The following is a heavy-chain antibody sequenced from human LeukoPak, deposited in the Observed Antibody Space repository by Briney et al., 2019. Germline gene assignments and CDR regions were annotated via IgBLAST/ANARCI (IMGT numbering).Heavy chain of an antibody. V-gene: IGHV3-30*18. D-gene: IGHD2-15*01. J-gene: IGHJ4*02. Sequence: GGSLRLSCAASGFTFSNYGMHWVRQAPGKGLEWVVVISHDGSNNNYADSVKGRFTISRDNSKNTLYLQMNSLRPEDTAVYYCAKVRVGTAHFNYWGQGTLVTVSS. CDR1: GFTFSNYG. CDR2: ISHDGSNN. CDR3: AKVRVGTAHFNY.